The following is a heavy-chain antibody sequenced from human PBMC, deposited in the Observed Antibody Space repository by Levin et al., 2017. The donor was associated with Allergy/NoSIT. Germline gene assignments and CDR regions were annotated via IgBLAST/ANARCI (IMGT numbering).Heavy chain of an antibody. V-gene: IGHV1-18*01. Sequence: ASVKVSCKASGYTFKNYGISWVRQAPGQGLEWMGWISTHNGNTNYAQRSQGRVTMTTDTSTSTADMELRSLISDDTAVYYCARFVVTPVSYFYMDVWGKGTTVTVSS. CDR1: GYTFKNYG. J-gene: IGHJ6*03. D-gene: IGHD2-2*01. CDR3: ARFVVTPVSYFYMDV. CDR2: ISTHNGNT.